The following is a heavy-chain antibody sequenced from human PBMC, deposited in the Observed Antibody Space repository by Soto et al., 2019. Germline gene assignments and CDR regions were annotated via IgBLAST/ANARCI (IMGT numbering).Heavy chain of an antibody. D-gene: IGHD6-19*01. Sequence: SETLSLTCSVSGGSVSSYYCRCIRQPPGKGLEWIGYIHINGRTNHNHSLKSRVTLSVDTSKNQVSRKLSSVTAADTAVYYCAGHGWLVPGVGSYWFDPWGQGTLGTGSA. J-gene: IGHJ5*02. V-gene: IGHV4-59*02. CDR1: GGSVSSYY. CDR2: IHINGRT. CDR3: AGHGWLVPGVGSYWFDP.